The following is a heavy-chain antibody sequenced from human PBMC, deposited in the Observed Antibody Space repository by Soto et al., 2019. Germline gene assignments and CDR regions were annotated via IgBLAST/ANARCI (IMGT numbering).Heavy chain of an antibody. CDR2: INAGNGNT. D-gene: IGHD5-18*01. V-gene: IGHV1-3*01. Sequence: GASVKVSCKASGYTFTSYAMQWVRQAPGQRLEWMGWINAGNGNTKYSQKFQGRVTITRDTSASTAYMELSSLRSEDTAVYYCARDRLRGYSYGYRYWGQGTLVTVSS. CDR1: GYTFTSYA. J-gene: IGHJ4*02. CDR3: ARDRLRGYSYGYRY.